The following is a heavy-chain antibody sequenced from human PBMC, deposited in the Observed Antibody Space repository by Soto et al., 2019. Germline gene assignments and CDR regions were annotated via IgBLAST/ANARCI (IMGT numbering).Heavy chain of an antibody. D-gene: IGHD6-19*01. CDR3: ARGDIAVAVSSDY. CDR2: SNWDGDDT. CDR1: GFNFEEYG. Sequence: EVHLVESGGRMVRPGESLRLSCAASGFNFEEYGMTWVRQAPGKGLEWVAGSNWDGDDTGYADSVQGRFTISRDNAKKFLYLQMHSLRVEDTALYYCARGDIAVAVSSDYWGQGTLVTVSS. J-gene: IGHJ4*02. V-gene: IGHV3-20*04.